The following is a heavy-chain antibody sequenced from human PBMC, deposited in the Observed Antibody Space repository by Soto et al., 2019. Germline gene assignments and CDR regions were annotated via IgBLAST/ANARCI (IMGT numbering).Heavy chain of an antibody. CDR3: ARGPFEHLRRPFDS. CDR2: IWYDGSNK. V-gene: IGHV3-33*01. CDR1: VFTFSSYA. J-gene: IGHJ4*02. Sequence: RGALLVSCAASVFTFSSYAMPWVRQAPGKGLQWVAGIWYDGSNKYYEDSVKGRFAISRDNSKNTLYLQMDSLRAEDTAVYYCARGPFEHLRRPFDSWGQGTMVTVSS. D-gene: IGHD4-17*01.